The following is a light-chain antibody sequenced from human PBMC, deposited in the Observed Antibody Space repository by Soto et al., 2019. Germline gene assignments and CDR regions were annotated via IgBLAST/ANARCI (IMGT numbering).Light chain of an antibody. Sequence: EIVMTQSPATLSVSPGERATLSCRASQSVSSNLAWYQQKPRQAPRLLIYGASTRATGIPARFSGSGSGTEFTLTISSLQSEDFSVYYCQQYNNWPVYTFGQGTKLEIK. CDR3: QQYNNWPVYT. CDR2: GAS. CDR1: QSVSSN. J-gene: IGKJ2*01. V-gene: IGKV3-15*01.